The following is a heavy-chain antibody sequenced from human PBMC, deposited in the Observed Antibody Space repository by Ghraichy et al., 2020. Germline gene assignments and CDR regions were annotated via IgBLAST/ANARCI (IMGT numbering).Heavy chain of an antibody. V-gene: IGHV3-9*01. D-gene: IGHD2/OR15-2a*01. Sequence: GGSLRLSCAASGFTLDDCGMHWVRQGPGKGLEWVSGISWNSGRIVYADSVKGRFTISRDNAKKSLYLQMNSLRPEDTALYYCAKGFCSTINCRIDSWGQGALVTVSS. J-gene: IGHJ4*02. CDR2: ISWNSGRI. CDR1: GFTLDDCG. CDR3: AKGFCSTINCRIDS.